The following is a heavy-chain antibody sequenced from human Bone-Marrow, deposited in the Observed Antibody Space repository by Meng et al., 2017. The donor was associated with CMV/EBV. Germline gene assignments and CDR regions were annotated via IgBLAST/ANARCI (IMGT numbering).Heavy chain of an antibody. Sequence: QVQLQEAGPGLLKPSETLSLTCAVYGGSFSGYYWSWIRQPPGKGLEWIAEINHSGNTNYNPSLKSRVTISVDTSKNQFSLKLSSVTAADTAVYYCATVGLGMNWFDPWGQGTLVTVS. CDR2: INHSGNT. J-gene: IGHJ5*02. CDR3: ATVGLGMNWFDP. CDR1: GGSFSGYY. V-gene: IGHV4-34*01.